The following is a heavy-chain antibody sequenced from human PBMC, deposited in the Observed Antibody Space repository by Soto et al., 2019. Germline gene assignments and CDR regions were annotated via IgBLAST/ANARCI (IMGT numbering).Heavy chain of an antibody. J-gene: IGHJ6*03. Sequence: QVQLVQSGVEVKKPGASVKVSCKASGYTFTSYDINWVRQATGQGLEWMGWMNPNSGNTGYAQKFQGRVTMTRNTSISTAYMELSSLRSEDTAVYYCARYVDTADYYYYYMDVWGKGTTVTVSS. CDR2: MNPNSGNT. CDR1: GYTFTSYD. D-gene: IGHD5-18*01. CDR3: ARYVDTADYYYYYMDV. V-gene: IGHV1-8*01.